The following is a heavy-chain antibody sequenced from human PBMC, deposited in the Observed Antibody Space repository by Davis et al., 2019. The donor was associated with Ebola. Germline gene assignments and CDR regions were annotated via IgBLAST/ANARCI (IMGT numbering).Heavy chain of an antibody. D-gene: IGHD3-10*01. CDR2: IKRKTDGGTT. CDR1: GFTFSNAR. V-gene: IGHV3-15*07. Sequence: GGSLRLSCVATGFTFSNARMSWVRQAPGKGLEWVGRIKRKTDGGTTDSAAPVKGRFTISRDDSKNTLYLQMNSLKTEDTAVYYCARDITLRGPFDPWGQGTLVTVSS. J-gene: IGHJ5*02. CDR3: ARDITLRGPFDP.